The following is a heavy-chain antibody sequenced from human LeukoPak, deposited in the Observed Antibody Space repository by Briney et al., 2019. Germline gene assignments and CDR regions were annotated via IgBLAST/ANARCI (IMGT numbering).Heavy chain of an antibody. CDR2: IPRSGGST. V-gene: IGHV3-23*01. CDR3: ARGGSGDIFDI. J-gene: IGHJ3*02. D-gene: IGHD2-21*01. CDR1: GFTFSSYA. Sequence: TGGSLRLSCAASGFTFSSYAMSWVRQAPGKGLEWVSSIPRSGGSTFYADSVEGRFTISRDNLKNTLYLQMNSLRAEDTAVYYCARGGSGDIFDIWGQGTMVTVSS.